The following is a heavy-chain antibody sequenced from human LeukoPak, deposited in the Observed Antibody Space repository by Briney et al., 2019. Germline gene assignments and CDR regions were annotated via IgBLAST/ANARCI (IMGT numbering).Heavy chain of an antibody. V-gene: IGHV3-33*01. CDR1: GFTFSSYG. Sequence: SGGSLRLSCAASGFTFSSYGMHWVRQAPGKGLEWVAVIWSDGSNKYYADSVKGRFTISRDNSKNTLYLQMNSLRAEDTAVYYCARDMYYDILTGYADFDYWGQGTLVTVSS. CDR3: ARDMYYDILTGYADFDY. D-gene: IGHD3-9*01. J-gene: IGHJ4*02. CDR2: IWSDGSNK.